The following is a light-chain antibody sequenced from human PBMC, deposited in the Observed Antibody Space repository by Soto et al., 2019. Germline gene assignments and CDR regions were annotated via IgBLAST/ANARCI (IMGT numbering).Light chain of an antibody. CDR1: QSVSSNY. V-gene: IGKV3-20*01. CDR2: GAS. Sequence: EIVLTQSPGTLSLSPGERATLSCRASQSVSSNYFVWYQQKPGQAPRPLIYGASTRATGIPDTFSGSGSGTDFTLTISRLEPEEFAVYYCQQYAGSSYTFGQGTKLEIK. CDR3: QQYAGSSYT. J-gene: IGKJ2*01.